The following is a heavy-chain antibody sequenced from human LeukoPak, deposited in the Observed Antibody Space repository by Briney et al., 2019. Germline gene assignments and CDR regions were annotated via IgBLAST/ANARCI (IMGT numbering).Heavy chain of an antibody. J-gene: IGHJ4*02. CDR1: GFTFSTYA. V-gene: IGHV3-23*01. D-gene: IGHD3-22*01. CDR3: ASDYYDSSGYEY. Sequence: GGSLRLSCAASGFTFSTYAMTWVRQAPGKGLEWVSVISGGAGSTYYADSVKGRFTISRDNSKNTLYLQMNSLRAEDTAVYYCASDYYDSSGYEYWGQGTLVTVSS. CDR2: ISGGAGST.